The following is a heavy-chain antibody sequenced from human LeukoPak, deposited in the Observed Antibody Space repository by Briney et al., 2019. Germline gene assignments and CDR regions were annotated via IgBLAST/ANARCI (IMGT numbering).Heavy chain of an antibody. CDR2: IYPGDSDT. V-gene: IGHV5-51*01. CDR1: WYRFTSYW. CDR3: ARSGSLGTFDI. Sequence: GESLKISCKGSWYRFTSYWIAWVRQLPGKGLEWMGIIYPGDSDTRYSPSFQGQVPISADKDISTAYLQWSRLKASDTAMYYCARSGSLGTFDIWGQGTMVTVSS. D-gene: IGHD1-26*01. J-gene: IGHJ3*02.